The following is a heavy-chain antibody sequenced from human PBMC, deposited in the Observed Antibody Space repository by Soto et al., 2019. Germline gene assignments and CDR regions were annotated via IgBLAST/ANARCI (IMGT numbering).Heavy chain of an antibody. Sequence: GGSLRLCCAVSGFTFSDYYMSWIRQAPGKGLEWVSYISSSSSYTNYADSVKGRFTISRDNAKNSLYLQMNSLRAEDTAVYYCARDLGWELSYYYYGMDVWGQGTTVTVSS. CDR1: GFTFSDYY. D-gene: IGHD1-26*01. J-gene: IGHJ6*02. CDR3: ARDLGWELSYYYYGMDV. CDR2: ISSSSSYT. V-gene: IGHV3-11*06.